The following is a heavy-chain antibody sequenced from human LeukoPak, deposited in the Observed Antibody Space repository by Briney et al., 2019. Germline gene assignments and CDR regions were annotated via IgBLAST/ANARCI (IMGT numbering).Heavy chain of an antibody. Sequence: EASVKVSCKASGYTFTGSYMHWVRQAPGQGLEWMGWINPNSGGTNYAQKFQDRVTMTRDTSITTAYMELSRLRSDDTAVYYCARGVPATGTEGYWYFDLWGRGTLVTVSS. CDR3: ARGVPATGTEGYWYFDL. CDR2: INPNSGGT. V-gene: IGHV1-2*02. J-gene: IGHJ2*01. D-gene: IGHD6-13*01. CDR1: GYTFTGSY.